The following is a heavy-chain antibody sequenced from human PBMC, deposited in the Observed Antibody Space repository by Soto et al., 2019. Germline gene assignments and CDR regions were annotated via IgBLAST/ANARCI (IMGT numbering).Heavy chain of an antibody. J-gene: IGHJ4*02. Sequence: GGSLRLSCAASGFTFSSYGMHWVRQAPGKGLEWVAVISYDGSNKYYADSVKGRFTISRDNSKNTLYLQMNSLRAEDTAVYYCAKGNPILGPFDYWGQGTLVTVSS. CDR3: AKGNPILGPFDY. V-gene: IGHV3-30*18. CDR2: ISYDGSNK. D-gene: IGHD7-27*01. CDR1: GFTFSSYG.